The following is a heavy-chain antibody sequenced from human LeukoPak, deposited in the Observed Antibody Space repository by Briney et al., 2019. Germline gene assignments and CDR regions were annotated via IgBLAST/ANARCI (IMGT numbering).Heavy chain of an antibody. V-gene: IGHV4-4*07. J-gene: IGHJ4*02. Sequence: SETLSLTCTVSGGSISGYYWSWIRQPAGKGLEWIGRIYTSGSTNYNPSLKSRVTMSVDTSKNQFSLKLSSVTAADTAVHYCARGKTGSSSSRAQTIDYWGQGTLVTVSS. CDR3: ARGKTGSSSSRAQTIDY. CDR1: GGSISGYY. D-gene: IGHD6-13*01. CDR2: IYTSGST.